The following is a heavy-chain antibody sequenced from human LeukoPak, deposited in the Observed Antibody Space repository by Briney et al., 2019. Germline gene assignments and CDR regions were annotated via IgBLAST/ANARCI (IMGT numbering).Heavy chain of an antibody. CDR2: IYYSGST. Sequence: PSETLSLTCTVSGGSICSYYWSWIRQPPGKGLEWIGYIYYSGSTNYNPSLKSRVTISVDTSKNQFSLKLSSVTAADTAVYYCARDPRYCSSTSCRNWYFDLWGRGTLVTVSS. CDR1: GGSICSYY. J-gene: IGHJ2*01. V-gene: IGHV4-59*01. D-gene: IGHD2-2*01. CDR3: ARDPRYCSSTSCRNWYFDL.